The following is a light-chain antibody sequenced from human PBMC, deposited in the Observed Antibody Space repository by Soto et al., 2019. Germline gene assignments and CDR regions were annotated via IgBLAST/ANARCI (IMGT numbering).Light chain of an antibody. CDR1: QVISNY. CDR3: QKYNSALLT. Sequence: DVQLTQSPSSLSASVGDRLTITCRASQVISNYLAWYQQKPGKVPKLLIYAASTLQSGVPSRFSGSGSGTDFTLTISSLQPEDVATYYCQKYNSALLTFGQGTKVEI. CDR2: AAS. V-gene: IGKV1-27*01. J-gene: IGKJ1*01.